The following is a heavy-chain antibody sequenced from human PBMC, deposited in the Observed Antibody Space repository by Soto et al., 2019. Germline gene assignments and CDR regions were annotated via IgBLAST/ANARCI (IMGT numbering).Heavy chain of an antibody. CDR2: IDADGRGT. CDR3: TTDHQGSSSWLVY. Sequence: PGGSLRLSCAASGLTFRGHWVHWVRQAPGQGLVWVARIDADGRGTSYADSVKGRFTISRDDAKNTLYLQMDSLKAEDTAVYYCTTDHQGSSSWLVYWGQGTLVTVSS. J-gene: IGHJ4*02. D-gene: IGHD6-13*01. V-gene: IGHV3-74*01. CDR1: GLTFRGHW.